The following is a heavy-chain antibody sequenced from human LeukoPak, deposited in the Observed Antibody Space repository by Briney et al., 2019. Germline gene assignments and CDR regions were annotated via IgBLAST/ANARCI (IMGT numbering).Heavy chain of an antibody. CDR1: GFSFSTYA. V-gene: IGHV3-23*01. D-gene: IGHD5-24*01. CDR3: AKGRGWLQFFDY. CDR2: ISGGGGST. J-gene: IGHJ4*02. Sequence: GGSLRLSCTASGFSFSTYAMNWVRQAPGKGLEWVSTISGGGGSTFYADSVKGRFTISRDNSKNTLYSQMNSLRAEDTAVYYCAKGRGWLQFFDYWGQGTLVTVSS.